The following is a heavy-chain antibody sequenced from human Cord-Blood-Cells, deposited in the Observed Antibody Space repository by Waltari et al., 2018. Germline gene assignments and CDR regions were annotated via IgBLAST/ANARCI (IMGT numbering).Heavy chain of an antibody. V-gene: IGHV7-4-1*02. D-gene: IGHD3-10*01. CDR1: GYTFTSYA. CDR2: ITTNTGNP. Sequence: QVQLVQSGSELKKPGASVKVSCKASGYTFTSYAMNWVRQAPGQGLEWMGWITTNTGNPTYSQGFTGRFVFSLDTSVSTAYLQISSLKAEDTAVYYCASQCSSRGSGSYYNDYWGQGTLVTVSS. J-gene: IGHJ4*02. CDR3: ASQCSSRGSGSYYNDY.